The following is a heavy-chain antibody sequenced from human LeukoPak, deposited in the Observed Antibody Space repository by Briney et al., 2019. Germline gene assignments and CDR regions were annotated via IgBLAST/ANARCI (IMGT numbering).Heavy chain of an antibody. Sequence: SGTLSLTCAVSSGSISSSNWWSWVRQPPGKGLEWIGEIYHSGSTNYNPSLKSRVTISVDKSKNQFSLKLSSVTAADTAVYYCARGWKVRGRGEFDYWGQGTLVTVSS. CDR2: IYHSGST. CDR3: ARGWKVRGRGEFDY. V-gene: IGHV4-4*02. CDR1: SGSISSSNW. J-gene: IGHJ4*02. D-gene: IGHD3-10*01.